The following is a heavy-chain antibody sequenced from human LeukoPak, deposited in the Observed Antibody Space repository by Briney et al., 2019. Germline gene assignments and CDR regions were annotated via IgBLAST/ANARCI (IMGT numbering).Heavy chain of an antibody. CDR2: INAGNGNT. V-gene: IGHV1-3*01. J-gene: IGHJ4*02. CDR1: GYTFTSYA. Sequence: ASVKVSCKASGYTFTSYAMHWVRQAPGQRLEWMGWINAGNGNTKYSQKFQGRVTITRDTSASTAYMELSSLRSEDTAVYYCAAIRDYYGDYDYWGQGTLVTVSS. D-gene: IGHD4-17*01. CDR3: AAIRDYYGDYDY.